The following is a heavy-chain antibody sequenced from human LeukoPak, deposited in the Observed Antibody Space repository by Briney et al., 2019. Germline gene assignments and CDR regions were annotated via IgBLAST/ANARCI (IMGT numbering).Heavy chain of an antibody. Sequence: SVKVSCKASGFTFTSSAMQWVRQARGQRLEWIGWIVVGSGNTNYAQKFQERVTITRDMSTSTAYMELSSLRSEDTAVYYCAAVSGYDSSGYYLTDYWGQGTLVTVSS. CDR1: GFTFTSSA. CDR2: IVVGSGNT. CDR3: AAVSGYDSSGYYLTDY. V-gene: IGHV1-58*02. J-gene: IGHJ4*02. D-gene: IGHD3-22*01.